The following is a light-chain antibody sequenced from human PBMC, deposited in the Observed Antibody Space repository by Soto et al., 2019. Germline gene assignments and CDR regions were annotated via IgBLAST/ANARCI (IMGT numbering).Light chain of an antibody. CDR2: DAS. CDR1: QTISSY. V-gene: IGKV3-11*01. J-gene: IGKJ4*01. CDR3: QHRMNWPLT. Sequence: EIVLTQSPATLSLSPGERVTLSCRASQTISSYLAWYQQKPGQAPRLLIYDASNRATGIPARFSGSGSGTDFTLTISSLEPEDFAVYYCQHRMNWPLTFGGGTKVEIK.